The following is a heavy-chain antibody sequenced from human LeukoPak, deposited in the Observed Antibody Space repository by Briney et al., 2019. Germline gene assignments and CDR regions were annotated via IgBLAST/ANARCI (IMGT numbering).Heavy chain of an antibody. V-gene: IGHV3-53*01. CDR2: IYGGGPT. J-gene: IGHJ3*02. CDR3: ARDLGIAGTTHAFDI. D-gene: IGHD1-14*01. Sequence: PGGSLRLSCAASGFTVGRNYMSWVRQAPGRGLECVSVIYGGGPTYYADSVKGRFTISRDTAKNTLYLQMNSLRGEDTAVYFCARDLGIAGTTHAFDIWGHGTMVTVSS. CDR1: GFTVGRNY.